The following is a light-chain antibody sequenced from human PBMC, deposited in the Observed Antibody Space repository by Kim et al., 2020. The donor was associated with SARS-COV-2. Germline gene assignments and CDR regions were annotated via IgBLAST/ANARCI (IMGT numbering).Light chain of an antibody. CDR3: QHLFS. CDR1: QTLTKW. CDR2: DAS. V-gene: IGKV1-5*01. J-gene: IGKJ3*01. Sequence: ATLLASVGYRCTITCGARQTLTKWVAWYQHKPGKAPKLLIYDASGLESGVPSRFSGSGSGPDFTLTINSLQPDDSATYYCQHLFSFGPGTKVDIK.